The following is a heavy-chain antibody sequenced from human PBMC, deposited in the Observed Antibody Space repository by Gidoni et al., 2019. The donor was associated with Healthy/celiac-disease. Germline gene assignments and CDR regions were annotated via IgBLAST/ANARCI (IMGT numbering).Heavy chain of an antibody. CDR3: ASGAPGTTVTTVYYYYCYGIDV. D-gene: IGHD4-17*01. CDR2: INHSGRT. Sequence: VQLQQWGAGRLKTSETLSLTCAVYGGSSSGYYWSWLRQPPGKGREWIGEINHSGRTNYNPSLKSRVTISVDTSKSQFSLKLSSVTAADTAVYYCASGAPGTTVTTVYYYYCYGIDVWGQGTPVTVSS. J-gene: IGHJ6*02. CDR1: GGSSSGYY. V-gene: IGHV4-34*01.